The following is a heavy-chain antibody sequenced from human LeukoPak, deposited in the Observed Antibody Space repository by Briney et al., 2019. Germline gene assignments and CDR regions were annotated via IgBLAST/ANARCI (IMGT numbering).Heavy chain of an antibody. CDR2: IIGGAGST. CDR1: GFSFSSHG. CDR3: AHGAMYQLDY. Sequence: GGSLRLSCAASGFSFSSHGMSWVRQAPGKGLEWVSGIIGGAGSTYYADSVKGRFTISGDNSKNTLFLQTSSLRAEDTAVYYCAHGAMYQLDYWGQGTLVTVSS. V-gene: IGHV3-23*01. J-gene: IGHJ4*02. D-gene: IGHD2-2*01.